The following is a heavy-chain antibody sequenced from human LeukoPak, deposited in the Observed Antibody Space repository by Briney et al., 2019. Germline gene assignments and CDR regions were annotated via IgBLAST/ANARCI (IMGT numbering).Heavy chain of an antibody. CDR3: VRAAPRDCSSTSCSLFDS. CDR1: GFTFSSYA. Sequence: GGSLRLSCAASGFTFSSYAMSWVRQAPGKGLEWVSAISGSGGSTYYADSVKGRFTISRDTSKDTLYLQMHSLRAEDTAVYYCVRAAPRDCSSTSCSLFDSWGQGTLVTVSS. D-gene: IGHD2-2*01. J-gene: IGHJ4*02. V-gene: IGHV3-23*01. CDR2: ISGSGGST.